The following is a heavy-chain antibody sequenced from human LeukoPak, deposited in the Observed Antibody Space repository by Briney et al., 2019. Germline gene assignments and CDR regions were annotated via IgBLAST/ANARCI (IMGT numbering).Heavy chain of an antibody. D-gene: IGHD3-10*01. J-gene: IGHJ4*02. CDR1: GFTFSSYE. Sequence: GGSLRLSCAASGFTFSSYEMNWVRQAPGKGLEWVSAISGSGGSTYYADSVKGRFTISRDNSKNTLYLQMNSLRAEDTAVYYCAKDEGRGITMVRGASDYWGQGTLVTVSS. CDR2: ISGSGGST. V-gene: IGHV3-23*01. CDR3: AKDEGRGITMVRGASDY.